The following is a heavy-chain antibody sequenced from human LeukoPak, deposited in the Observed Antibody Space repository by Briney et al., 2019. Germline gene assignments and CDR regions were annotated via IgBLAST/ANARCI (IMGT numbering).Heavy chain of an antibody. Sequence: SETLSLTCTVSGYSISSGYYWGWIRPPPGKGLEWIGSIYHSGSTYYNPSLKSRVTISVDTSKNQFSLKLSSVAAADTAVYYCARSSSSWYYRFDPWGQGTLVTVSS. J-gene: IGHJ5*02. V-gene: IGHV4-38-2*02. D-gene: IGHD6-13*01. CDR2: IYHSGST. CDR3: ARSSSSWYYRFDP. CDR1: GYSISSGYY.